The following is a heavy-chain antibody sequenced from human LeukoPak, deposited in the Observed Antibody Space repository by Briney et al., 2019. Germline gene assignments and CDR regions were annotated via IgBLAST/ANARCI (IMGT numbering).Heavy chain of an antibody. D-gene: IGHD6-19*01. V-gene: IGHV3-30*18. Sequence: GGSLRLSCAASGFTFSSYDMHWVRQAPGKGLEWVAVISYDGSNKYYAGSVKGRVTISRDNSKNTLYLQMNSLRAEDTAMYYCVKDRHYSSSIMGIWGQGTLVTVSS. J-gene: IGHJ4*02. CDR3: VKDRHYSSSIMGI. CDR1: GFTFSSYD. CDR2: ISYDGSNK.